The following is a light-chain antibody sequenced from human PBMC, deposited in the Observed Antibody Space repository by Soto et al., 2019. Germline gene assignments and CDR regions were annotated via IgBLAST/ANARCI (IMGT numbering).Light chain of an antibody. CDR3: SSYTSSSTRV. CDR2: EVS. V-gene: IGLV2-14*03. J-gene: IGLJ1*01. Sequence: QSVLTQPASVSGSPGQSITISCTGTSIDVGAYDYVSWYQQHPDKAPKLMIYEVSNRPSGVSNRLSGSKSVNTATLTISGLQAEDEADYCSSYTSSSTRVFGTGTKVTVL. CDR1: SIDVGAYDY.